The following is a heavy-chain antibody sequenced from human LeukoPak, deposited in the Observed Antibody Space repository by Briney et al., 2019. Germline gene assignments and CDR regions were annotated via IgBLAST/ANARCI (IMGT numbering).Heavy chain of an antibody. Sequence: SETLSLTCTVSGGSISSSSYYWVWIRQPPGKGLEWIGSMYYGGSTYYNPSLESRVTISIDTSKNQFSLKLSSVTAADTAVYYCPRLGWQWLVYAFDIWGQGTMVTVSS. D-gene: IGHD6-19*01. V-gene: IGHV4-39*01. CDR1: GGSISSSSYY. J-gene: IGHJ3*02. CDR2: MYYGGST. CDR3: PRLGWQWLVYAFDI.